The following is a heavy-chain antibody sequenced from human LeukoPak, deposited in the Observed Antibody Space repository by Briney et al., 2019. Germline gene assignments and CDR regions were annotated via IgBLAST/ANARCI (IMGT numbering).Heavy chain of an antibody. D-gene: IGHD2-15*01. V-gene: IGHV3-23*01. CDR1: GFTLSTYA. CDR2: ISDSGGST. CDR3: AKDKAGGGWNFDY. Sequence: PGGTLRLSCAASGFTLSTYAMSGVPGAPGKGLECVSAISDSGGSTYYADSVKDRFTIQRDNPKNRLHLHMNSLRAEHRPVYSWAKDKAGGGWNFDYWGQGTLITVSS. J-gene: IGHJ4*02.